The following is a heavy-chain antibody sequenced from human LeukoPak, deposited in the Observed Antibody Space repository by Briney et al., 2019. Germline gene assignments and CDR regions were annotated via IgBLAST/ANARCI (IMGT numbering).Heavy chain of an antibody. D-gene: IGHD6-13*01. V-gene: IGHV3-21*01. CDR2: ISSSGRNT. Sequence: PGGSLRLSCAASGFTFSRNSMNWVRHAPGMGLEWVSLISSSGRNTYYADSVKGRFTITRDNAKNSLYLQMNSQRAEDTTFYYCAREAAPGTSRHFDYWGQGTLVTVSS. CDR1: GFTFSRNS. J-gene: IGHJ4*02. CDR3: AREAAPGTSRHFDY.